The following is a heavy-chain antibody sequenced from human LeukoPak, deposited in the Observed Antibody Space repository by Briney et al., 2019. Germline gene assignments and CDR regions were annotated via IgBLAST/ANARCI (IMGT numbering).Heavy chain of an antibody. J-gene: IGHJ6*04. V-gene: IGHV3-74*01. CDR1: GFTFSSYW. D-gene: IGHD3-10*02. Sequence: GGSLRLSCAASGFTFSSYWMHWVRQAPGKGLVWVSRINSDGSSTTYADSVKGRFTNSRDNAKNSLYLQMNSLRAEDTAVYYWAELGITMIGGVWGKGPTVTISS. CDR2: INSDGSST. CDR3: AELGITMIGGV.